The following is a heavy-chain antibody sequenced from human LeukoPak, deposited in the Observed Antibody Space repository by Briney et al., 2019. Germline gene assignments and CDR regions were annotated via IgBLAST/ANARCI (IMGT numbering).Heavy chain of an antibody. Sequence: GGSLRLSCAASGFTFSSYGMHWVRQAPGKGLEWVAVISYDGSNKYYADSVKGRFTISRDNSKNTLYLQMNSLRAEDTAVYYCAKLSGSYTGPFDYWDQGTLVTVSS. J-gene: IGHJ4*02. V-gene: IGHV3-30*18. CDR3: AKLSGSYTGPFDY. D-gene: IGHD1-26*01. CDR2: ISYDGSNK. CDR1: GFTFSSYG.